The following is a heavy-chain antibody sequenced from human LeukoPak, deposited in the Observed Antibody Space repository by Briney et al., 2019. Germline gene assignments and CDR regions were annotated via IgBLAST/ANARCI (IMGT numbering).Heavy chain of an antibody. CDR1: GFTFSGSG. Sequence: PGGSLRLSCAASGFTFSGSGIHWVRQASGKGLKWVGRIRSKANSYATSYAASVQDRFIVSRDDSQNTAFLQMNRLKTEDTAVYYCARRKFYAMFDWGQGTLVTVSS. V-gene: IGHV3-73*01. J-gene: IGHJ4*02. CDR3: ARRKFYAMFD. CDR2: IRSKANSYAT. D-gene: IGHD2/OR15-2a*01.